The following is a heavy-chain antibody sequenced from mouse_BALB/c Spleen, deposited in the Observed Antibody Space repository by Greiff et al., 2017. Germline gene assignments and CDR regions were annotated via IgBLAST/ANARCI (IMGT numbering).Heavy chain of an antibody. CDR1: GFTFNTYA. CDR2: IRSKSNNYAT. CDR3: VRRGDYAMDY. J-gene: IGHJ4*01. Sequence: EVQLVESGGGLVQPKGSLKLSCAASGFTFNTYAMNWVRQAPGKGVEWVARIRSKSNNYATYYADSVKDRFTISRDDSQSMLYLQMNNLKTEDTAMYYCVRRGDYAMDYWGQGTSVTVSS. V-gene: IGHV10-1*02.